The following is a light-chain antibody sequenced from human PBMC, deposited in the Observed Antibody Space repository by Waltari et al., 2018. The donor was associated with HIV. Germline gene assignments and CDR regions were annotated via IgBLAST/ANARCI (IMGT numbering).Light chain of an antibody. CDR1: SSDVGCYNY. V-gene: IGLV2-14*01. CDR2: EVS. Sequence: QSALTQPASVSGSPGQSITISCTGTSSDVGCYNYVSWYQQHPGKAPKLMIYEVSNRPSGVSNRFSGSKSGNTASLTISGLQAEDEADYYCSSYTSSNTLDVFGTGTKVTVL. J-gene: IGLJ1*01. CDR3: SSYTSSNTLDV.